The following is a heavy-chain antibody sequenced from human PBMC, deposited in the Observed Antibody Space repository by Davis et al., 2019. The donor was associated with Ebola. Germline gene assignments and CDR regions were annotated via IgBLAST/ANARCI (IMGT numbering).Heavy chain of an antibody. J-gene: IGHJ4*02. D-gene: IGHD3-3*01. CDR1: GFSFSAYA. Sequence: GESLKISCAASGFSFSAYAMNWVRQAPGKGLEWVSSISSSSSDIYYADSVKGRFTISRDNAKNSVYLQMNSLRADDTAVYYCARDTPTIFGVVIIHWGQGTLVTVSS. CDR2: ISSSSSDI. CDR3: ARDTPTIFGVVIIH. V-gene: IGHV3-21*01.